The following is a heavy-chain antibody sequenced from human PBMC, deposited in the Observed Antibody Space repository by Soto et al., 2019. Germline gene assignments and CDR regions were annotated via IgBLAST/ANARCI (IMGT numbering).Heavy chain of an antibody. Sequence: GASVKVSCKASGYPFTSYAMHWVRQAPGQRLEWMGWINAGNGNTKYSQKFQGRVTITRDTSASTAYMELSSLRSEDTAVYYCARFMITLGGVIAPGPIQYRGQGTLVTVSS. CDR2: INAGNGNT. CDR3: ARFMITLGGVIAPGPIQY. D-gene: IGHD3-16*02. V-gene: IGHV1-3*01. J-gene: IGHJ1*01. CDR1: GYPFTSYA.